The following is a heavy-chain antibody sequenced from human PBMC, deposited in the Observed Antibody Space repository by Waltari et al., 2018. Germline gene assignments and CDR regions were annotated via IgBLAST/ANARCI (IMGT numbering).Heavy chain of an antibody. CDR2: IYYSGST. CDR1: GGSISSYY. Sequence: QVQLQESGPGLVKPSETLSLTCTVSGGSISSYYWSWIRQPPGKGLEWIGYIYYSGSTNYNPSLKSRVTISVDTSKNQFSLKLSSVTAADTAVYYCARGGPVPAAMGGNWFDPWGQGTLVTVSS. V-gene: IGHV4-59*01. CDR3: ARGGPVPAAMGGNWFDP. J-gene: IGHJ5*02. D-gene: IGHD2-2*01.